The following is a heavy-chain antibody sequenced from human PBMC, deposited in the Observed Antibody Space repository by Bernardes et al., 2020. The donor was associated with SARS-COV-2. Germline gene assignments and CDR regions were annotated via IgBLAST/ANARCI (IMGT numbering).Heavy chain of an antibody. CDR1: GGSISAYY. J-gene: IGHJ4*02. V-gene: IGHV4-59*01. Sequence: SDTLSLTCTVSGGSISAYYWSWFRQPPGKGLEWIGYLYYTGSTNYNPSPQSRVTISVDTSKNQFSLKLSSVTAADTAVYYCARGFDYWGQGILVTVSS. CDR3: ARGFDY. CDR2: LYYTGST.